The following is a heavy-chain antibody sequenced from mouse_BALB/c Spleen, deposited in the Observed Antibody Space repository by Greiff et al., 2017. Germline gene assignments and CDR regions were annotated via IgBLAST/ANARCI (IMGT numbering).Heavy chain of an antibody. CDR1: GYTFSSYW. CDR3: ARKDYGSSYWYFDV. CDR2: ILPGSGST. J-gene: IGHJ1*01. Sequence: QVQLQQSGAELLKPGASVKISCKATGYTFSSYWIEWVKQRPGHGLEWIGEILPGSGSTNYNEKFKGKATFTADTSSNTAYMQLSSLTSEDSAVYYCARKDYGSSYWYFDVWGAETTVTVSS. V-gene: IGHV1-9*01. D-gene: IGHD1-1*01.